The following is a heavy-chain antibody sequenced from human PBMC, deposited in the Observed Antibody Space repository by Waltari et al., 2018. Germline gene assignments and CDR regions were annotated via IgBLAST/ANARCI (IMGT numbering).Heavy chain of an antibody. CDR2: IYHSGST. CDR3: ARHSGYYYDSSGSRWRFDP. V-gene: IGHV4-38-2*01. D-gene: IGHD3-22*01. CDR1: GYSISSGYY. Sequence: QVQLQESGPGLVKPSETLSLTCAVSGYSISSGYYWGWIRQPPGKGLDWIGSIYHSGSTYYNPSLKSRGTISVDTSKNQFSLKLSSVTAADTAVYYCARHSGYYYDSSGSRWRFDPWGQGTLVTVSS. J-gene: IGHJ5*02.